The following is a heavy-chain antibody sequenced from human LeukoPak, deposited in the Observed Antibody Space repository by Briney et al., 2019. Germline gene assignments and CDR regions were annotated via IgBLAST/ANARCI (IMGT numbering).Heavy chain of an antibody. Sequence: PGGSLRLSCAASGFTVSSNYMSWVRQAPGKGLEWVSVIYGGVNTVYADSVQGRFTISRDNSKNTLYLQMSSLRAEDTAVYCCAKSPKTGFLFDYWGKGTLVTVSS. CDR2: IYGGVNT. V-gene: IGHV3-66*01. CDR3: AKSPKTGFLFDY. D-gene: IGHD1-1*01. J-gene: IGHJ4*02. CDR1: GFTVSSNY.